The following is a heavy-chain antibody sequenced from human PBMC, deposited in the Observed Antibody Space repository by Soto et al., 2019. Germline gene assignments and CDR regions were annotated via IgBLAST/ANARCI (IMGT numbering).Heavy chain of an antibody. D-gene: IGHD6-6*01. CDR2: INHSGST. Sequence: SETLSLTCAVYGGSFSGYYWSWSRQPPGKGLEWIGEINHSGSTNYNPSLKSRVTISVDTSKNQFSLKLSSVTAADTAVYYCARGGIAARPVGFDYWGQGTLVTVSS. CDR1: GGSFSGYY. V-gene: IGHV4-34*01. J-gene: IGHJ4*02. CDR3: ARGGIAARPVGFDY.